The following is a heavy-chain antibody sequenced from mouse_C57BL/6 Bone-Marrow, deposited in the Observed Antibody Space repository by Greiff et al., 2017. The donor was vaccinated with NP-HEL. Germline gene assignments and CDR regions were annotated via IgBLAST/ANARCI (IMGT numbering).Heavy chain of an antibody. V-gene: IGHV1-74*01. CDR2: IHPSDSDT. CDR1: GYTFTSYW. Sequence: QVQLKQPGAELVKPGASVKVSCKASGYTFTSYWMHWVKQRPGQGLEWIGRIHPSDSDTNYNQKFKGKATLTVDKSSSTAYMQLSSLTSEDSAVYYCAIPSYYGSSQYYFDYWGQGTTLTVSS. D-gene: IGHD1-1*01. CDR3: AIPSYYGSSQYYFDY. J-gene: IGHJ2*01.